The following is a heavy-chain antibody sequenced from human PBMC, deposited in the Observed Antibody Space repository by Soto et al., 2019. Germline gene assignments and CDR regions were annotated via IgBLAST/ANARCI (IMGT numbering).Heavy chain of an antibody. D-gene: IGHD4-17*01. CDR1: GGSISSTTYY. CDR2: ISYSGST. V-gene: IGHV4-39*01. CDR3: ASRRNRYGDYVAFES. J-gene: IGHJ3*02. Sequence: PSETLSLTCTVSGGSISSTTYYGGWIRQPPGTGLERIGGISYSGSTYYNRSLKLRDTISVDTSKNQFSLRLSSVTAADTAVYYCASRRNRYGDYVAFESWGQGTMFTVSS.